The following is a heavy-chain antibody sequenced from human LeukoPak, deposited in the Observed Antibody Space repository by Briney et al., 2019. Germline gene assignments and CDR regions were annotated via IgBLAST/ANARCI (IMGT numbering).Heavy chain of an antibody. J-gene: IGHJ5*02. D-gene: IGHD2-2*01. CDR3: VRDSRLGRAYWFDP. Sequence: QPGGSLRLSCAASGFTFSSYAMSWVRQAPGKGLEWVSAISGSGGSTYYAESVRGRFTISRDNAKNTLYLQMNSLRVEDTAVYYCVRDSRLGRAYWFDPWGQGTLVTVSS. CDR1: GFTFSSYA. V-gene: IGHV3-23*01. CDR2: ISGSGGST.